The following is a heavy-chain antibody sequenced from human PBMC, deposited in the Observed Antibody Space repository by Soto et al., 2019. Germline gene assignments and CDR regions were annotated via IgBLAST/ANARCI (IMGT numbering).Heavy chain of an antibody. D-gene: IGHD1-26*01. CDR2: SKNKPNSNTT. J-gene: IGHJ4*02. CDR3: TRISLVGATGGRYFDY. V-gene: IGHV3-72*01. CDR1: GFIFSDHY. Sequence: VQLVESGGGLVQPGGSLRVSCEASGFIFSDHYMDWVRQVPGRGLEWVGRSKNKPNSNTTEYAASVKGRFSISTDNSNNTLYLQMNSLKTEDTAVYYCTRISLVGATGGRYFDYWGQGTLLTVSS.